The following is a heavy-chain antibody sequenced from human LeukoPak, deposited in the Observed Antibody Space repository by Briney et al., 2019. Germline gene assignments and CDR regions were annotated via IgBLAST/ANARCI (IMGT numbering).Heavy chain of an antibody. Sequence: GGSLRLSCAASGFTFSSYEMNWVRQAPGKGLEWVSYISSSGSTIYYADSVKGRFTISRDNAKSSLYLQMNSLRAEDTAVYYCARESSRAAGDYWGQGTLVTVSS. CDR1: GFTFSSYE. V-gene: IGHV3-48*03. CDR2: ISSSGSTI. D-gene: IGHD6-13*01. J-gene: IGHJ4*02. CDR3: ARESSRAAGDY.